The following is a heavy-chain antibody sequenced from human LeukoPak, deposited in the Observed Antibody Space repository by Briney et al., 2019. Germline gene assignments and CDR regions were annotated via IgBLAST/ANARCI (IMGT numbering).Heavy chain of an antibody. D-gene: IGHD6-6*01. Sequence: SETLSLTCSVSGGSISGSNSYWGWIRQPPGKGLEWIGTISISGTTYNNPSLKSRVTISVDTSKNQFSLKLNSMTAADTAMYYCASHGPIPARTFDSWGLGTVVTVSS. CDR2: ISISGTT. V-gene: IGHV4-39*01. CDR1: GGSISGSNSY. CDR3: ASHGPIPARTFDS. J-gene: IGHJ4*02.